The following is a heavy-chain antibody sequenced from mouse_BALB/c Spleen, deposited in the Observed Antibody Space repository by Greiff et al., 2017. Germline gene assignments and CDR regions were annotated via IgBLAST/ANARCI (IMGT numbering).Heavy chain of an antibody. CDR1: GYTFTDYN. CDR3: ARGSYWYFDV. V-gene: IGHV1S29*02. J-gene: IGHJ1*01. Sequence: VQLQQSGPELVKSGASVKISCKASGYTFTDYNMHWVKQSHGKSLEWIGYIYPYNGGTGYNQKFKSKATLTVDNSSSTAYMELRSLTSEDSAVYYCARGSYWYFDVWGAGTTVTVSS. CDR2: IYPYNGGT.